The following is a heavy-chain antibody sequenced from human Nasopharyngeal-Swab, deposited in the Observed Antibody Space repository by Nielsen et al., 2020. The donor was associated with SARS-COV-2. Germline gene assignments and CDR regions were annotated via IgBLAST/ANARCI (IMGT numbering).Heavy chain of an antibody. D-gene: IGHD4-17*01. CDR3: AKGEHDYGDYIYWFDP. CDR1: GFTFSSYC. V-gene: IGHV3-30*18. CDR2: ISYDGSNK. Sequence: GGSLRLSCAASGFTFSSYCMHWVRQAPGKGLEWVAVISYDGSNKYYADSVKGRFTISRDNSKNTLYLQMNSLRAEDTAVYYCAKGEHDYGDYIYWFDPCGQGTLVTVSS. J-gene: IGHJ5*02.